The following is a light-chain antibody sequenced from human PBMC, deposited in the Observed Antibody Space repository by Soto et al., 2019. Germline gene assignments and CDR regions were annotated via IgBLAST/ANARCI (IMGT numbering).Light chain of an antibody. CDR3: QQYNSYSGLT. J-gene: IGKJ4*01. Sequence: DIQMTQSPSSLSASVGDRVTITCRASQDIRNDLAWYQQKPGKVPKVLIHAASTLQSGVPSRFSGSGSGTDFTLTISGLQPDDVATYYCQQYNSYSGLTFGGGTKVEIK. CDR2: AAS. V-gene: IGKV1-27*01. CDR1: QDIRND.